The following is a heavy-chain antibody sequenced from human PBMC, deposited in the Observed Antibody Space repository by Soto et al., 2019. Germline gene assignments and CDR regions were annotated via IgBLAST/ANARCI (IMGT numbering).Heavy chain of an antibody. Sequence: EVQLVESGGGLVQPGGSLRLSCAASGFTFSSYSMNWVRQAPGKGLEWVSYISSSSSTIYYADSVKGRFTISRDNAKNSLYLQMNSLRDEDTAVYYCARGLLEWQLNWFDPLGQGTLVTVSS. V-gene: IGHV3-48*02. CDR2: ISSSSSTI. D-gene: IGHD3-3*01. CDR1: GFTFSSYS. CDR3: ARGLLEWQLNWFDP. J-gene: IGHJ5*02.